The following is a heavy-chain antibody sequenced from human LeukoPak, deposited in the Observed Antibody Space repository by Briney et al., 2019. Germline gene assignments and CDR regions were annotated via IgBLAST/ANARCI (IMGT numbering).Heavy chain of an antibody. Sequence: GGSLRLSCAASRFTFSNYGVNWVRQAPGKGLEWVSYINSRSSTIYYADSVRGRFTISRDNSKNTVYLQMNSLKAEDTAVYYCARRGDGGRSFDYWGQGTLVTVSS. CDR2: INSRSSTI. J-gene: IGHJ4*02. CDR3: ARRGDGGRSFDY. D-gene: IGHD4-23*01. CDR1: RFTFSNYG. V-gene: IGHV3-48*01.